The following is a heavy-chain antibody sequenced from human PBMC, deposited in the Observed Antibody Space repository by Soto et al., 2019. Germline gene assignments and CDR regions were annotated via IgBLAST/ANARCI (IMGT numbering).Heavy chain of an antibody. CDR1: GFTFSSYA. CDR2: ISYDGSNK. J-gene: IGHJ4*02. Sequence: QVQLVESGGGVVQPGRSLRLSCAASGFTFSSYAMHWVRQAPGKGLEWVAVISYDGSNKYYADPVKCRFTIPRDNSKNTLHLQMIGLGAEVAHAYYCARATCVTLATVDCWGQGTLVTVSS. D-gene: IGHD5-12*01. CDR3: ARATCVTLATVDC. V-gene: IGHV3-30-3*01.